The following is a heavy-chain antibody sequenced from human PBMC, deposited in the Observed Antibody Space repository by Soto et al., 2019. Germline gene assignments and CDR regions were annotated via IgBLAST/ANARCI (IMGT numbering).Heavy chain of an antibody. CDR3: ARDRMVGYGMDV. CDR2: IYYSGST. Sequence: SETLSLTCTVSGGSISSGGYYWRWIRQHPGKGLEWIGYIYYSGSTYYNPSLKSRVTISVDTSKNQFSLKLSSVTAADTAVYYCARDRMVGYGMDVWGQGTTVTVSS. V-gene: IGHV4-31*03. J-gene: IGHJ6*02. D-gene: IGHD2-8*01. CDR1: GGSISSGGYY.